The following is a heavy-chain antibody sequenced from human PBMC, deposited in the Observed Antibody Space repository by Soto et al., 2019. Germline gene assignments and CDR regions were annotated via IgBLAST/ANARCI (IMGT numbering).Heavy chain of an antibody. J-gene: IGHJ6*02. CDR1: GFTFSSYA. CDR3: AKKSSSSTRHYYYYGMDV. V-gene: IGHV3-23*01. Sequence: GGSLRLSCAASGFTFSSYAMSWVRQAPGKGLEWVSAISGSGGSTYYADSVKGRFTISRDNSKNTLYLQMNSLTAEDTALYYCAKKSSSSTRHYYYYGMDVWGQGTTVTVSS. CDR2: ISGSGGST. D-gene: IGHD6-6*01.